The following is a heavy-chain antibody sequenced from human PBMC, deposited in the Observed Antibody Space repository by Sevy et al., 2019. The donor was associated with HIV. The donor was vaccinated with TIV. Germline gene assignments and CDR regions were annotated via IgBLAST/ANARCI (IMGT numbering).Heavy chain of an antibody. D-gene: IGHD3-22*01. CDR1: GGTFSSYA. CDR2: IIPIFGTA. V-gene: IGHV1-69*13. Sequence: ASVKVSCKASGGTFSSYAISWVRQAPGQGLEWMGGIIPIFGTANYAQKFQGRVTITADESTSTAYMELSSLRSEDTAVYYCASEPIIFDSSAYLRACGAFDIWGQGTMVTVSS. CDR3: ASEPIIFDSSAYLRACGAFDI. J-gene: IGHJ3*02.